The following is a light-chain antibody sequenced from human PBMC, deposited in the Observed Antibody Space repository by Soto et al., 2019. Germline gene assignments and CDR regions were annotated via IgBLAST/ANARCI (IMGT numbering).Light chain of an antibody. CDR2: EGS. CDR1: SSDVGTYNL. V-gene: IGLV2-23*01. Sequence: QSVLTQPASVSGSPGQSITISCTGTSSDVGTYNLVSWYQQHPGKAPKLIIYEGSKRPSGVSNRFSGSKSGNTASLTISGLQAEDEADYYCCSYAGSRSYVFGTGTKVTV. J-gene: IGLJ1*01. CDR3: CSYAGSRSYV.